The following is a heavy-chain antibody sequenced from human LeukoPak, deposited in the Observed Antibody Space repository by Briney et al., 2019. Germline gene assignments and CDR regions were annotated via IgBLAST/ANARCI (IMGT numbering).Heavy chain of an antibody. V-gene: IGHV3-30*02. CDR1: GFTFSSYG. J-gene: IGHJ4*02. Sequence: GGSLRLSCAASGFTFSSYGMHWVRQAPGKGLEWVAFIRYDGSNKYYADSVKGRFTISRDNSKNTLYLQMNSLRAEDTAVYYCASRGSGSYSFVDYWGQGTLVTVSS. D-gene: IGHD3-10*01. CDR2: IRYDGSNK. CDR3: ASRGSGSYSFVDY.